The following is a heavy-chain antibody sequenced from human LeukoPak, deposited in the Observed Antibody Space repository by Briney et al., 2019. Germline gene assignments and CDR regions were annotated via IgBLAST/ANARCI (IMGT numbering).Heavy chain of an antibody. CDR1: GGSISSGDYY. D-gene: IGHD3-3*01. J-gene: IGHJ4*02. CDR2: IYYSGST. CDR3: ATSRLYDFWSGYYRHYQGVDY. V-gene: IGHV4-30-4*08. Sequence: PSETLSLTCTVSGGSISSGDYYWSWIRQPPGKGLEWIGHIYYSGSTYYNPSLKSRVTISVDTSKNQFSLKLSSVTAADTAVYYCATSRLYDFWSGYYRHYQGVDYWGQGTLVTVSS.